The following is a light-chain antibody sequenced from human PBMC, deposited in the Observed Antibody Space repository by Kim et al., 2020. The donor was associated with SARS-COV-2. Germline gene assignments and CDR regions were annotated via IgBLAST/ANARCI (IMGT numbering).Light chain of an antibody. CDR2: VNCDGSH. CDR1: GGHHCYT. CDR3: QTWGTPVV. J-gene: IGLJ2*01. V-gene: IGLV4-69*01. Sequence: GASVKLTSTPTGGHHCYTIEWHQQQPERGPHFLLKVNCDGSHYKGDGIPDRFSGSSSESERYLTISNLQSDDEADYYCQTWGTPVVFGGGTQLTVL.